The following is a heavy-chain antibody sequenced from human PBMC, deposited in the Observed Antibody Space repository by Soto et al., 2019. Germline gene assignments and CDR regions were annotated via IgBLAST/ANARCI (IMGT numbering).Heavy chain of an antibody. V-gene: IGHV1-18*01. D-gene: IGHD3-16*02. J-gene: IGHJ4*02. CDR2: ISAYNGNT. CDR1: GYTFTSYG. CDR3: ARGPYDYDYIWGSFRYTDFDY. Sequence: ASVKVSCKASGYTFTSYGISWVRQAPGQGLEWMGWISAYNGNTNYAQKLQGRVTMPTDTSTGTAYMELRSLRSDDTAVYYCARGPYDYDYIWGSFRYTDFDYWGQGTLVTVSS.